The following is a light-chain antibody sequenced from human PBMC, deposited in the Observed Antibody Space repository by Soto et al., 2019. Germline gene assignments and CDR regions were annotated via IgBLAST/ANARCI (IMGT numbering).Light chain of an antibody. J-gene: IGKJ2*01. V-gene: IGKV4-1*01. Sequence: DIVMTQSPDSLAVSLGERATINCKSSQSVLYSSNNQNYLAWYKQRPGQPPKLLISWASARESGVPDRFSGSGSGTDFTLTISSLQAEDVAVYFCQQYYATPFTFGQGTNVEIK. CDR1: QSVLYSSNNQNY. CDR2: WAS. CDR3: QQYYATPFT.